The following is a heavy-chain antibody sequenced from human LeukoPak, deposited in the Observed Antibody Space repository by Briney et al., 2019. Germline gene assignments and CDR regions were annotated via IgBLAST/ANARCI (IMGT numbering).Heavy chain of an antibody. V-gene: IGHV3-7*01. CDR2: IKQDGSET. Sequence: PGRSLRLSCAASGFTFSSYWMTGVRQAPGKGLEWVANIKQDGSETYYVDSVKGRFTISRDNAKNSLYLQMNSLRAEDTAVYYCARDNIPRYSWGLNYFAFWGPGTLVTVSS. CDR1: GFTFSSYW. D-gene: IGHD2-15*01. J-gene: IGHJ4*02. CDR3: ARDNIPRYSWGLNYFAF.